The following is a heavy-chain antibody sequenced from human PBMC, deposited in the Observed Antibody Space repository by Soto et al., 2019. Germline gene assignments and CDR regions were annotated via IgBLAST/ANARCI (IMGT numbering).Heavy chain of an antibody. J-gene: IGHJ6*02. V-gene: IGHV1-3*01. CDR1: GYTFTSYA. D-gene: IGHD4-17*01. CDR2: INAGNGNT. Sequence: ASVKVSCKASGYTFTSYAMHWVRQAPGQRLEWMGWINAGNGNTKYSQKFQGRVTITRDTSASTAYMELSSLRSEDTAAYYCARTVGYYYGMDVWGQGTTVTVSS. CDR3: ARTVGYYYGMDV.